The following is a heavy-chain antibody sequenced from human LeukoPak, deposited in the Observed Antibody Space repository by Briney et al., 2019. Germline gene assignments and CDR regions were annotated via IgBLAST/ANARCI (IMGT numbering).Heavy chain of an antibody. D-gene: IGHD3-3*01. CDR1: GYTFTSYG. J-gene: IGHJ4*02. CDR2: ISAYNGNT. V-gene: IGHV1-18*01. CDR3: ARVTSEDFWSGYSHY. Sequence: GASVKVSCKASGYTFTSYGISWVRQPPGQGLEWMGWISAYNGNTNYAQKLQGRVTMTTDTSTSTAYMELRSLRSDDTAVYYCARVTSEDFWSGYSHYWGQGTLVTVSS.